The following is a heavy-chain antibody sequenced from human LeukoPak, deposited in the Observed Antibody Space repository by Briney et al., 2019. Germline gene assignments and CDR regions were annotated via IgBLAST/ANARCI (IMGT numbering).Heavy chain of an antibody. CDR1: GGSISSTSYY. Sequence: SETLSLTCTVSGGSISSTSYYWGWIRQPPGKGLEWIGSIHYGGSTYYNPSLKSRVTISIDTPKNQFSLKLSSVTATDTAVYYCARHSTGGFDYWGQGTLVTVSS. CDR2: IHYGGST. J-gene: IGHJ4*02. D-gene: IGHD7-27*01. V-gene: IGHV4-39*01. CDR3: ARHSTGGFDY.